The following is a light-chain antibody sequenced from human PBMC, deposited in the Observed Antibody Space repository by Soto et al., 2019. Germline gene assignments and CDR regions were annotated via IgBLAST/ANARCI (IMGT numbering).Light chain of an antibody. J-gene: IGLJ2*01. CDR2: GSR. Sequence: QLVLTQPPSVSGAPGQRVTISCTGASSDLGAGFDVHWYQQLPGTAPKLLIYGSRNRPSGVPDRFSGSKSGTSASLAITGLQAEDEGDYYCQAYDSSLSGGVVFGGGTKLTVL. V-gene: IGLV1-40*01. CDR3: QAYDSSLSGGVV. CDR1: SSDLGAGFD.